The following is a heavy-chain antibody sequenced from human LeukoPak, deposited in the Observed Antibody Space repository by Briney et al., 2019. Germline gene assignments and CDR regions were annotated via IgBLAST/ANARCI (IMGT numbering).Heavy chain of an antibody. CDR1: GGSISSSSYY. CDR2: IYYSGTT. D-gene: IGHD6-13*01. CDR3: AGEKRDSSSYPRFDY. J-gene: IGHJ4*02. V-gene: IGHV4-39*07. Sequence: SETLSLTCSVSGGSISSSSYYWGWIRQSPGKGLEWIGSIYYSGTTYDNPSLKSRVTISVDTSKNQFSLNLSSVTVADTAVYYCAGEKRDSSSYPRFDYWGQGTLVTVSS.